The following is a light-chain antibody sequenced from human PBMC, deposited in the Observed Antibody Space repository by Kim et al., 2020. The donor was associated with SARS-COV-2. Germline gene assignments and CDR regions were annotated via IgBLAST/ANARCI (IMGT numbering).Light chain of an antibody. J-gene: IGKJ1*01. CDR3: QQYGSSPT. Sequence: EIVFTQSPGTLSLSPGERATLSCRASQSVSYSYLAWYQQKPGQAPRLLIYGASSRATGIPDRFSGSRSGTDFTLTISRLEPEDFAVYYCQQYGSSPTFGQGTKVDIK. V-gene: IGKV3-20*01. CDR1: QSVSYSY. CDR2: GAS.